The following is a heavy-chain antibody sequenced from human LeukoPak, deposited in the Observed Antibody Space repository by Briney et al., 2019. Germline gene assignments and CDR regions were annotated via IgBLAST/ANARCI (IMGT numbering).Heavy chain of an antibody. J-gene: IGHJ6*03. CDR1: GFTFSSYW. CDR2: IKQDGSEK. CDR3: AREARYYYYYMDV. Sequence: GGSLRLFCAASGFTFSSYWMSWVRQAPGKGLEWVANIKQDGSEKYYVDSVKGRFTISRDNAKNSLYLQMNSLRAEDTAVYYCAREARYYYYYMDVWGKGTTVTVSS. V-gene: IGHV3-7*01.